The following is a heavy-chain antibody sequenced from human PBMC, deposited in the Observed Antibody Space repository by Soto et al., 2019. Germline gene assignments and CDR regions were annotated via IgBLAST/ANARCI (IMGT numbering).Heavy chain of an antibody. CDR2: IHSSGSS. Sequence: TLSLTCTVSGGSIRGHYWSWIRQPPGKGLEWIGYIHSSGSSKQDSSLKGRVTMSVDTSRNQVSLKVTSVTAADTAVYYCARVIGGYTSGYGMDVWGQGTAVTVSS. CDR3: ARVIGGYTSGYGMDV. V-gene: IGHV4-59*11. CDR1: GGSIRGHY. J-gene: IGHJ6*02. D-gene: IGHD2-2*02.